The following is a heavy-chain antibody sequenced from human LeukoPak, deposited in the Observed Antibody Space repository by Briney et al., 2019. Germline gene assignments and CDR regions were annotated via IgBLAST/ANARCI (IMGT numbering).Heavy chain of an antibody. V-gene: IGHV5-51*01. D-gene: IGHD6-13*01. CDR3: AAAAGPRGARFDY. CDR2: IYPGDSDT. CDR1: GYSFTSYW. Sequence: GESLKISCKGSGYSFTSYWIGWVRQMPGKGLEWMGIIYPGDSDTRYSPSFQGQITISADKSISTAYLQWSSLKASDTAMYYCAAAAGPRGARFDYWGQGTLVTVSS. J-gene: IGHJ4*02.